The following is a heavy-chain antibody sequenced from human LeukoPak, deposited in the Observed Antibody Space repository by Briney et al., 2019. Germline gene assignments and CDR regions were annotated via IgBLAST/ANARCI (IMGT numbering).Heavy chain of an antibody. CDR3: ARSQNYYGSGDY. D-gene: IGHD3-10*01. Sequence: SETLSLTCTVSGGSVSNGNYYWSWIRQPPGKALEWIGYIYYSGSTNYNPSLEGRVTISVDTSKNQFSVKLSSVTAADTAVYYCARSQNYYGSGDYWSQGTLVTVSS. J-gene: IGHJ4*02. CDR2: IYYSGST. V-gene: IGHV4-61*01. CDR1: GGSVSNGNYY.